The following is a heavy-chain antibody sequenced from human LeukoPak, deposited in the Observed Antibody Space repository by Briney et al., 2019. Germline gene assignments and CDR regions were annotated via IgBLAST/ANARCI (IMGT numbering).Heavy chain of an antibody. V-gene: IGHV4-59*12. D-gene: IGHD3-10*01. CDR3: ARDRVAYYYGSGSSQFQH. Sequence: SETLSLTCTVSGGSISSYYWSWIRQPPGKGLEWIGYIYYSGSTNYNPSLKSRVTISVDTSKNQFSLKLSSVTAADTAVYYCARDRVAYYYGSGSSQFQHWARAPWSPSPQ. J-gene: IGHJ1*01. CDR2: IYYSGST. CDR1: GGSISSYY.